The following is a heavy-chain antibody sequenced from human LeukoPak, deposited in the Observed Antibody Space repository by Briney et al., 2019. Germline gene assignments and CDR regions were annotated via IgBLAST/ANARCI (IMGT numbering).Heavy chain of an antibody. D-gene: IGHD2-2*01. J-gene: IGHJ6*01. CDR2: ISGSGGST. CDR3: VPNCTSTSCPN. Sequence: PGGSLRLSCAASGLTLSYYAMNWVSQAPGMGLEWVSGISGSGGSTYYADSVKGRFTISRDNSKNTLYLQMNSLRGEETAIYYCVPNCTSTSCPNWGDRSPVTVSS. CDR1: GLTLSYYA. V-gene: IGHV3-23*01.